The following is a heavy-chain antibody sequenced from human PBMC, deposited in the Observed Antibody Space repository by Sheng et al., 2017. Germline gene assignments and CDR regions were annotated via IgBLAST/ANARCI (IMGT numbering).Heavy chain of an antibody. CDR2: IWYDGNNK. D-gene: IGHD3-9*01. J-gene: IGHJ4*02. CDR3: ASDILTGYLPDY. V-gene: IGHV3-33*01. Sequence: QVQLVESGGGVVQPGRSLRLSCAASGFTFSNYGMYWVRQAPGKGLEWVAFIWYDGNNKYYVDSVKGRFTISRDNSKNTLYLEMNSLRAEDTAVYYCASDILTGYLPDYWGLGTLVTVSS. CDR1: GFTFSNYG.